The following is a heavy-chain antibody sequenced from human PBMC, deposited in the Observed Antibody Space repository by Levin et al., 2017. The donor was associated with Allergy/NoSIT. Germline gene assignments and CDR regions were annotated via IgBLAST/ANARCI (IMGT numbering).Heavy chain of an antibody. J-gene: IGHJ4*02. CDR1: GGTFSSYA. CDR2: IIPILGIA. CDR3: ATNENREGDY. D-gene: IGHD1-14*01. Sequence: KISCKASGGTFSSYAISWVRQAPGQGLEWMGRIIPILGIANYAQKFQGRVTITADKSTSTAYMELSSLRSEDTAVYYCATNENREGDYWGQGTLVTVSS. V-gene: IGHV1-69*04.